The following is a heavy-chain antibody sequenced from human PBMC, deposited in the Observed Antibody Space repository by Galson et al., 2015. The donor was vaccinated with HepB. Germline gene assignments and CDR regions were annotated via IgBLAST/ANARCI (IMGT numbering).Heavy chain of an antibody. V-gene: IGHV3-73*01. J-gene: IGHJ6*03. CDR1: GFSFSGSA. D-gene: IGHD1-7*01. CDR3: TRHTPDGGTSLYYSYMDV. CDR2: IRDKGKSYAT. Sequence: SLRLSCAASGFSFSGSAMHWVRQASGKGLEWVGRIRDKGKSYATVYAASVQGRFIISRDDSKNTAYLQMNSLKTEDSAVYYCTRHTPDGGTSLYYSYMDVWGKGTTVTVSS.